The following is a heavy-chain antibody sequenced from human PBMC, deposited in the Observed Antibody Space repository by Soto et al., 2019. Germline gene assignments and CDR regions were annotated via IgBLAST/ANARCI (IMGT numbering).Heavy chain of an antibody. J-gene: IGHJ4*02. CDR1: GFTFSSYG. Sequence: QVQLVESGGGVVQPGRSLRLSCAASGFTFSSYGMHWVRQAPGKGLEWVAVISYDGSNKYYADSVKGRFTISRDNSKNTPYQQMNSLRAEDTAVYYCARSPYSVSYLAYFDYWGQGTLVTVSS. CDR3: ARSPYSVSYLAYFDY. V-gene: IGHV3-30*03. CDR2: ISYDGSNK. D-gene: IGHD1-26*01.